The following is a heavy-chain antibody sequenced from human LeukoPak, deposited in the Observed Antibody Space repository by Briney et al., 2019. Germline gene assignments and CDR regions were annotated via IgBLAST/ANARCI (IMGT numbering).Heavy chain of an antibody. V-gene: IGHV1-69*04. CDR3: AREWEVRVEMSSPEHAFDT. CDR1: GYTFTGYY. J-gene: IGHJ3*02. CDR2: IIPILGIA. Sequence: GASVKVSCKASGYTFTGYYMHWVRQAPGQGLEWMGRIIPILGIANYAQKFQGRVTITADKSTSTAYMELSSLRSEDTAVYYCAREWEVRVEMSSPEHAFDTWGQGTMVTVSS. D-gene: IGHD1-26*01.